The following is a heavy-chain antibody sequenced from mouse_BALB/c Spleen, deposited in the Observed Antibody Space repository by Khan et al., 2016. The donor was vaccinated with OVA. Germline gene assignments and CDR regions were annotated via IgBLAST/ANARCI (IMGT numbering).Heavy chain of an antibody. CDR3: ARRGLRWDFDY. Sequence: QVQLKQSGAELAKPGASVKMSCKASGYTFVNYWILWVRQRPGQGLEWIGYINPSIAYTENTQNLKDKATLTADKSSSTAYMQLNSLTSEDSAVYYCARRGLRWDFDYWGQGTTLTVSS. CDR2: INPSIAYT. CDR1: GYTFVNYW. J-gene: IGHJ2*01. V-gene: IGHV1-7*01. D-gene: IGHD1-1*01.